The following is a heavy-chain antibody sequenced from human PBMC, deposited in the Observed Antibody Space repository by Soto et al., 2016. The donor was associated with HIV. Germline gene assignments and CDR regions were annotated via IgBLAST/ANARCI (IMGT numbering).Heavy chain of an antibody. V-gene: IGHV4-39*01. J-gene: IGHJ4*02. Sequence: QLQLQESGPGLVEPSETLSLTCTVSGGSISSSSYYWGWLRQPPGKGLEWIGNIYYSGSAHYNPSLTSRVTISVDTSKNQFSLKLTSVSAADTAVYYCARRFSYENSGFFGYWGQGILVTVSS. CDR3: ARRFSYENSGFFGY. D-gene: IGHD3-22*01. CDR1: GGSISSSSYY. CDR2: IYYSGSA.